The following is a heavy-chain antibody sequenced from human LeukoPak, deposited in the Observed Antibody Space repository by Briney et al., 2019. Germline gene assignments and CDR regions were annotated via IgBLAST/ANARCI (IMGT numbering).Heavy chain of an antibody. D-gene: IGHD6-19*01. V-gene: IGHV1-69*13. CDR3: ASSGWYNGFDY. CDR2: IIPIFGTA. J-gene: IGHJ4*02. CDR1: GGTFSSYA. Sequence: GASVKVSCKASGGTFSSYAISWVRQAPGQGLEWMGGIIPIFGTANYAQKFQGRVTITADESTSTAYMELSSLRSEDTAVYYCASSGWYNGFDYWGQGTLVTVSS.